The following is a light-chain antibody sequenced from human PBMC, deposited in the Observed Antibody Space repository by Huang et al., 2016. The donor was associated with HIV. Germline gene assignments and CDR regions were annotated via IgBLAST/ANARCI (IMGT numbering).Light chain of an antibody. V-gene: IGKV3-15*01. CDR3: QQYNNWPRT. Sequence: EIVMTQSQATLSVSPGERATISCRASQSVSSNLAWYQQKPGQAPRLLIYAASTRATGIPARFSGSGSGTEFTLTISSLQSEDFAVYYCQQYNNWPRTFGQGTKVEIK. J-gene: IGKJ1*01. CDR1: QSVSSN. CDR2: AAS.